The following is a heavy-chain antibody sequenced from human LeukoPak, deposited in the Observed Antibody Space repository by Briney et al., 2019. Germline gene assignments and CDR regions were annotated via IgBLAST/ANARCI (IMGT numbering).Heavy chain of an antibody. CDR1: GGSFTGYF. Sequence: SETLSLTCAVYGGSFTGYFWNWIRQSPGKGLEWIAEITDRGTTNYNPSLKSRVTVSEDTSKNQFSLKLTSVTAADTGVYYCAKNPASGVTFPVFFYFWGQGTPVTVSS. CDR3: AKNPASGVTFPVFFYF. J-gene: IGHJ4*02. CDR2: ITDRGTT. V-gene: IGHV4-34*01. D-gene: IGHD2/OR15-2a*01.